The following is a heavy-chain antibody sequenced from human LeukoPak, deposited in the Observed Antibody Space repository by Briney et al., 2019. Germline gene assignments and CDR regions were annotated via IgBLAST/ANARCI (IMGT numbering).Heavy chain of an antibody. CDR3: ARVVGDFWSGYSRPNWFDP. V-gene: IGHV4-34*01. CDR1: GGSFSGYY. D-gene: IGHD3-3*01. J-gene: IGHJ5*02. CDR2: INHSGST. Sequence: SETLSLTYAVYGGSFSGYYWSWIRQPPGKGLEWIGEINHSGSTYCNPSLKSRVTISVDTSKNQFSLKLSSVTAADTAVYYCARVVGDFWSGYSRPNWFDPWGQGTLVTVSS.